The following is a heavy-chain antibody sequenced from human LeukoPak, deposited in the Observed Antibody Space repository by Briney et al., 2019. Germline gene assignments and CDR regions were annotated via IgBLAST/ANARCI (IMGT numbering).Heavy chain of an antibody. CDR1: GYTFSSYG. V-gene: IGHV1-18*01. D-gene: IGHD2-2*01. CDR3: ARDKAPYCSSTSCYLHWFDP. J-gene: IGHJ5*02. CDR2: ISAYNGYT. Sequence: ASVKVSCKSSGYTFSSYGITWVRQAPGQGPEWMGWISAYNGYTDYSQKLQGRVTMTTDTSTSTVYMEPRSLRSDDTAVYYCARDKAPYCSSTSCYLHWFDPWGQGTLVTVSS.